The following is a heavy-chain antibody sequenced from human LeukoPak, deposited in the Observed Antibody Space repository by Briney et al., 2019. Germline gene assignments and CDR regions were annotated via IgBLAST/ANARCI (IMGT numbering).Heavy chain of an antibody. CDR1: GYTFTGYY. V-gene: IGHV1-2*06. Sequence: GASVNVSCKASGYTFTGYYMHWARQAPGQGLEWMGRINPNSGGTNYAQKFQGRVTMTRDTSISTAYMELSRLRSDDTAVYYCARDLGEWSYYFDYWGQGTLVTVSS. D-gene: IGHD3-16*01. CDR3: ARDLGEWSYYFDY. J-gene: IGHJ4*02. CDR2: INPNSGGT.